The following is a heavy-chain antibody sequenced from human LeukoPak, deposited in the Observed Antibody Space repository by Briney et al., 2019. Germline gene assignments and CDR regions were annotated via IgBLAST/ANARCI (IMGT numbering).Heavy chain of an antibody. V-gene: IGHV4-34*01. Sequence: SETLSLTCAVYGGSFSGYYWSWIRQPPGKGLEWIGEINHSGSTNYHPSLKSRVTISVDTSKNQFSLKLSSVTAADTAVYYCARASGVYYDSSGYYSPNWFDPWGQGTLVTVSS. CDR1: GGSFSGYY. CDR2: INHSGST. D-gene: IGHD3-22*01. J-gene: IGHJ5*02. CDR3: ARASGVYYDSSGYYSPNWFDP.